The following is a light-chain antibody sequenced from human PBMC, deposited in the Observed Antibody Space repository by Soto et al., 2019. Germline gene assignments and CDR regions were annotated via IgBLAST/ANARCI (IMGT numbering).Light chain of an antibody. V-gene: IGLV2-23*02. CDR3: CSLGGSSRAYV. CDR1: IGDVGRYYV. CDR2: GVT. J-gene: IGLJ1*01. Sequence: QSVLTQPASVSGSPGQSITISCTGTIGDVGRYYVVSWYQQHPGKAPKLIIYGVTKRPSGVSDRFSGSKSVYTASLTISGLQADDEAVYYCCSLGGSSRAYVFGTGTKLTVL.